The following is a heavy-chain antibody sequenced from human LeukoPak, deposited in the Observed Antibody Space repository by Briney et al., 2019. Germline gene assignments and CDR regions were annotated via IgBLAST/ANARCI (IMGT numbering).Heavy chain of an antibody. V-gene: IGHV1-69*02. J-gene: IGHJ6*04. CDR3: ARVGPSPYYDFWSGILDV. CDR2: IIPILGIA. D-gene: IGHD3-3*01. CDR1: GGTFSSYT. Sequence: SVKVSXKASGGTFSSYTISWVRQAPGQGLEWMGRIIPILGIANYAQKFQGRVTITADKSTSTAYMELSSLRSEDTAVYYCARVGPSPYYDFWSGILDVWGKGTTVTVSS.